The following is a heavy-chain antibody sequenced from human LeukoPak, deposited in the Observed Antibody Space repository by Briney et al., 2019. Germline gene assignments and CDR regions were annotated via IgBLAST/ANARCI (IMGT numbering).Heavy chain of an antibody. D-gene: IGHD3-22*01. V-gene: IGHV3-23*01. CDR1: GVTYSSYA. CDR2: ISGSGGST. CDR3: AKYYFDSSGYYYLRKNWYFDL. Sequence: GGPLTLSCAASGVTYSSYAKSWVRQAPGGGVEGVAAISGSGGSTYYADSVKGRFTISRDNSKNTLYLQMNSLRAADTAVYYCAKYYFDSSGYYYLRKNWYFDLWGRGTLVTVSS. J-gene: IGHJ2*01.